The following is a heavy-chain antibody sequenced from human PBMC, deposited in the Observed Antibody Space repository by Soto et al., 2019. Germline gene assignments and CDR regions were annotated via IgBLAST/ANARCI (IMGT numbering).Heavy chain of an antibody. CDR2: ISYDGSNK. D-gene: IGHD6-13*01. J-gene: IGHJ6*02. Sequence: QVQLVESGGGVVQPGRSLRLSCAASGFTFSSYGMHWVRQAPGKGLEWVAVISYDGSNKYYADSVKGRFTISRDNSKNTLYLQMNSLRAEDTAVYYGAKQAAAGDYYYYGMDVWGQGTTVTVSS. CDR1: GFTFSSYG. V-gene: IGHV3-30*18. CDR3: AKQAAAGDYYYYGMDV.